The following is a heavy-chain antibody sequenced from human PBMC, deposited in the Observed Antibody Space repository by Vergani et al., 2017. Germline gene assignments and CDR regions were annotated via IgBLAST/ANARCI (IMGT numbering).Heavy chain of an antibody. CDR2: ICHTEDT. D-gene: IGHD2-2*02. J-gene: IGHJ4*02. Sequence: QVQLQESGPGLVKPPGTLSLTCAVFCDPISSINCWTGVRQPPGKGLEWIGEICHTEDTKYSPSLKSRVTVSVDESRNLFSLRLNAVTAADTPVYYCATIGYRRWGYYFDYWGQGILVTDSS. CDR1: CDPISSINC. V-gene: IGHV4-4*03. CDR3: ATIGYRRWGYYFDY.